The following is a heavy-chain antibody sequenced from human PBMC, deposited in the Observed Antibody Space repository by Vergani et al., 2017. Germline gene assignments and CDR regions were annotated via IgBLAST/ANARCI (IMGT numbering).Heavy chain of an antibody. Sequence: EVQLLESGGGLVQPGGSLRLSCAASGFTFSSFAMSWVRQAPGKGVEWVSSIGFSGGCTFYADSVKGRFTFSRDNSKNSLYLQMNSLSAEDTALYYCARDLGPSSGGGWFDPWGQGTLVTVSS. CDR3: ARDLGPSSGGGWFDP. D-gene: IGHD6-6*01. CDR1: GFTFSSFA. J-gene: IGHJ5*02. V-gene: IGHV3-23*01. CDR2: IGFSGGCT.